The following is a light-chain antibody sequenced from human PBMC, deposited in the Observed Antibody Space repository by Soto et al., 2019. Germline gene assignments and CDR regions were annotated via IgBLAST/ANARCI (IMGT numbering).Light chain of an antibody. J-gene: IGKJ1*01. Sequence: EFVLTQSPATLSLSPGERATLSCRASQSVSSYLAWYQQKPGQAPRLLIYDISNRATGIPDRFSGSGSGTDFTLTISRLEPEDFAVYYCQQYGSSRWTFGQGTKVEIK. CDR2: DIS. CDR3: QQYGSSRWT. CDR1: QSVSSY. V-gene: IGKV3-20*01.